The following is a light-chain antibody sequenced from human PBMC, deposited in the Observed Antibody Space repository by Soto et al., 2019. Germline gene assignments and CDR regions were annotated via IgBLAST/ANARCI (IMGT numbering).Light chain of an antibody. V-gene: IGKV3-20*01. J-gene: IGKJ4*01. Sequence: EIVLTQSPGTLSLSPGERATLSCRASQSVSSSYLAWYQQKPGQAPRLLIYGASQRATGIPDRFSGSGSGTHFTLTISRLEPEDFAVHYWQQYGSRPLTFGGGTKVEIK. CDR1: QSVSSSY. CDR3: QQYGSRPLT. CDR2: GAS.